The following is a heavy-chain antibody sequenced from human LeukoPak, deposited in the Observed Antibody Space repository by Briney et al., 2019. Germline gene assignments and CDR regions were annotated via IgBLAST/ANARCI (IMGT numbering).Heavy chain of an antibody. Sequence: GASVKVSCKASGYTFTSYDINWVRQATGQGLEWMGWISAYNGNTNYAQKLQGRVTMTTDTSTSTAYMELRSLRSDDTAVYYCARDREDYGDPPDYWGQGTLVTVSS. CDR2: ISAYNGNT. CDR3: ARDREDYGDPPDY. CDR1: GYTFTSYD. V-gene: IGHV1-18*01. D-gene: IGHD4-17*01. J-gene: IGHJ4*02.